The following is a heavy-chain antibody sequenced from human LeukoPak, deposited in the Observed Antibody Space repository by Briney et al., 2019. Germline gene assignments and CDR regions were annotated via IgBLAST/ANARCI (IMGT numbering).Heavy chain of an antibody. V-gene: IGHV3-20*04. CDR2: MNWNGGST. J-gene: IGHJ4*02. CDR1: GFTLDDYG. D-gene: IGHD1-26*01. CDR3: ARSAAGMVVPGYFDY. Sequence: GGSLTLSCAASGFTLDDYGMSWVRQAPGKGLEWVSCMNWNGGSTSHAYSVKGRFTISRDNAKNSLYLQMNSLRAEDTALYYCARSAAGMVVPGYFDYWGQGTLVTVSS.